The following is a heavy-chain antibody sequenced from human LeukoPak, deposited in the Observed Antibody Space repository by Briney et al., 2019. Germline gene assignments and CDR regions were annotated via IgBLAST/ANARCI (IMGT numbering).Heavy chain of an antibody. D-gene: IGHD3-9*01. CDR3: TSWGFRTLTGQGLDY. V-gene: IGHV4-59*11. CDR1: GESIRSHY. Sequence: SETLPLTCTVSGESIRSHYWTWIRQPPGKGLEWIAYIYYNGDAYYNPSLKRRVTISVDTSRNQFSLKVSSVTVADTAVYYCTSWGFRTLTGQGLDYWGQGALVTVSS. J-gene: IGHJ4*02. CDR2: IYYNGDA.